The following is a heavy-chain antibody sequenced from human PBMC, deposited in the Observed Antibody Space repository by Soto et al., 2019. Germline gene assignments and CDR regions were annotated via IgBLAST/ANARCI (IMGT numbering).Heavy chain of an antibody. CDR1: GYTFTSYY. V-gene: IGHV1-46*01. J-gene: IGHJ6*02. D-gene: IGHD3-10*01. Sequence: QVQLVQSGAEVKKPGASVKVSCKASGYTFTSYYMHWVRQAPGQGLEWMGIINPSGGSTSYAQKFQGRVTMTRDTSTSTVYMELSSLRSEDTAVYYCARDYYYGSGSPNYYYGMDVWGQGTTVTVSS. CDR2: INPSGGST. CDR3: ARDYYYGSGSPNYYYGMDV.